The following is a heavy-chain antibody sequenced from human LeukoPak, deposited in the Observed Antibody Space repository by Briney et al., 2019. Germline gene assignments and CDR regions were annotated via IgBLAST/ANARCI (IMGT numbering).Heavy chain of an antibody. J-gene: IGHJ4*02. Sequence: PSETLSLTCTVSGGSISSGGYYWSWIRQHPGKGLEWIGYIYYSGSTYYNPSLKSRVTISVDTSKNQFSLKLSSVTAADTAVCYCARDGHNWNSGFDYWGQGTLVTVSS. CDR3: ARDGHNWNSGFDY. CDR2: IYYSGST. CDR1: GGSISSGGYY. V-gene: IGHV4-31*03. D-gene: IGHD1-7*01.